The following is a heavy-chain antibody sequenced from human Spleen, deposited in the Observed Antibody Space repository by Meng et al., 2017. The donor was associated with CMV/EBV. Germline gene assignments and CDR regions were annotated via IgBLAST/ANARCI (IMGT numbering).Heavy chain of an antibody. D-gene: IGHD5-12*01. J-gene: IGHJ2*01. CDR3: ARVGGYDLLSYWYFDL. CDR2: IYYSGST. V-gene: IGHV4-39*07. Sequence: LKLPAAGPVLMHPSETLSLTCTVSGGYISSSSYYWGWIRQPPGKGLEWIGSIYYSGSTYYNPSLKSRVTISVDTSKNQFSLKLSSVTAADTAVYYCARVGGYDLLSYWYFDLWGRGTLVTVSS. CDR1: GGYISSSSYY.